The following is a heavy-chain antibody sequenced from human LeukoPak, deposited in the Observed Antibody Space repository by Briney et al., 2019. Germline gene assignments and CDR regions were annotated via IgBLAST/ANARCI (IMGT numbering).Heavy chain of an antibody. CDR3: ASYDFWSGKNTKGVTNYYYYMDV. J-gene: IGHJ6*03. CDR1: GGSISSGGYS. Sequence: SETLSLTCAVSGGSISSGGYSWSWIRQPPGKGLEWIGYIYHSGSTYYNPSLKSRVTISVDRSKNQFSLNLSSVTAADTAVYYCASYDFWSGKNTKGVTNYYYYMDVWGKGTTVTVSS. CDR2: IYHSGST. V-gene: IGHV4-30-2*01. D-gene: IGHD3-3*01.